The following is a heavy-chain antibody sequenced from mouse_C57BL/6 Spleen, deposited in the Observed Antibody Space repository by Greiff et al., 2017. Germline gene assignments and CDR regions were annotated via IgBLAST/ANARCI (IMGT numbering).Heavy chain of an antibody. CDR3: ARRTGLWYFDV. CDR1: GYTFTGYW. Sequence: QVQLQQSGAELMKPGASVKLSCKATGYTFTGYWIEWVKQRPGHGLEWIGEILPGSGSTNYNEKFKGKATFTADTSSNTAYMQLRSLTTEDSAIYYCARRTGLWYFDVWGTGTTVTVSS. J-gene: IGHJ1*03. CDR2: ILPGSGST. V-gene: IGHV1-9*01. D-gene: IGHD4-1*01.